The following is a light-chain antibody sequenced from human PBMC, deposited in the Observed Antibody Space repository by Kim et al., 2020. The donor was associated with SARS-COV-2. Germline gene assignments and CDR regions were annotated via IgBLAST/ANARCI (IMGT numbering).Light chain of an antibody. V-gene: IGLV3-1*01. J-gene: IGLJ2*01. CDR2: QDS. CDR1: KLGDKY. Sequence: YELTQPPSVSVSPGQTASITCSGDKLGDKYACWYQQKPGQSPVLVIYQDSKRPSGIPERFSGSNSGNAATLTISGTQAMDEADYYCQAWDSSTVVFGGG. CDR3: QAWDSSTVV.